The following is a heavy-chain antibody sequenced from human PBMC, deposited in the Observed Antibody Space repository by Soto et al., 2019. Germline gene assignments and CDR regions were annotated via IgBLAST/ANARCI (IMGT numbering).Heavy chain of an antibody. Sequence: GESLKISCKGTGYSFTGYWISWVRQMPGRGLEWVGRIDPSDSHTYYSPSFQGHVTMSADKSISTAYLQWSSLKASDTAMYYCARQRGYCSSTSCYEGSSFDYWGQGTLVTVSS. CDR1: GYSFTGYW. J-gene: IGHJ4*02. D-gene: IGHD2-2*01. V-gene: IGHV5-10-1*01. CDR2: IDPSDSHT. CDR3: ARQRGYCSSTSCYEGSSFDY.